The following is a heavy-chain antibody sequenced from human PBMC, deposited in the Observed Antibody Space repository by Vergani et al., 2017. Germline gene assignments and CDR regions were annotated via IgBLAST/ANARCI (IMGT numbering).Heavy chain of an antibody. CDR1: GFTFGDYA. J-gene: IGHJ4*02. CDR3: TRRFGEATVVTGIDY. CDR2: IRSKAYGGTT. D-gene: IGHD4-23*01. Sequence: EVQLVESGGGLVQPGRSLRLSCTASGFTFGDYAMSWVRQAPGKGLEWVGFIRSKAYGGTTEYAASVKGRFTISRDDSKSIAYLQMNSLKTEDTAVYYCTRRFGEATVVTGIDYWGQGTLVTVSS. V-gene: IGHV3-49*04.